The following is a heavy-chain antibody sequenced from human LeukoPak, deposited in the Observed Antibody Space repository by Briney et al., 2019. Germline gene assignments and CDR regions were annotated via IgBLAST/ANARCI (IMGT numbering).Heavy chain of an antibody. V-gene: IGHV1-18*01. D-gene: IGHD3-22*01. CDR3: ARDSYDSSGYYLVA. CDR2: ISAYNGNT. Sequence: GASVKVSCTASGYTFTSYGISWVRQAPGQGLEWMGWISAYNGNTNYAQKLQGRVTMTTDTSTSTAYMELRSLRSDDTAVYYCARDSYDSSGYYLVAWGQGTLVTVSS. J-gene: IGHJ4*02. CDR1: GYTFTSYG.